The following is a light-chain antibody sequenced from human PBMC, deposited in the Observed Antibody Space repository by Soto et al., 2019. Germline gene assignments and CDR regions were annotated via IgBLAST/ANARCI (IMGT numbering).Light chain of an antibody. CDR2: KAS. CDR1: QTIGTW. Sequence: DIQLTQPPSTLSASVGDRVIITCRASQTIGTWLAWYQERPGKATKLLIYKASTLERGVPSRFSGSGSGTEFTLSISNLQPEDFATYYCHLYNTYSPTLGQGTKLDI. V-gene: IGKV1-5*03. J-gene: IGKJ2*01. CDR3: HLYNTYSPT.